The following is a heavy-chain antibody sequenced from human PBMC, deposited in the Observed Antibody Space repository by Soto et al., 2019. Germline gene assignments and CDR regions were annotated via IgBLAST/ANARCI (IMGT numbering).Heavy chain of an antibody. J-gene: IGHJ6*02. CDR3: ASGLDWNDGGYYYGMDV. CDR1: GFTFSSYA. Sequence: QVQLVESGGGVVQPGRSLRLSCAASGFTFSSYAMHWVRQAPGKGLEWVAVISYDGSNNYYADSVKGRFTITRDNSKNTLYLQMNSLRAEDTAVYYCASGLDWNDGGYYYGMDVWGQGTTVTVSS. V-gene: IGHV3-30-3*01. CDR2: ISYDGSNN. D-gene: IGHD1-1*01.